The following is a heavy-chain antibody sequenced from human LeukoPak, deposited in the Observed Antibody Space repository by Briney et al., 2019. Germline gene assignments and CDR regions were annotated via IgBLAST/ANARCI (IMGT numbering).Heavy chain of an antibody. CDR1: GFTFSSYN. CDR3: ARVTLIGYYAFDY. J-gene: IGHJ4*02. Sequence: GGSLRLSCAASGFTFSSYNMIWVRQAPGKGLEWVSSISSTSSYINYADSVKGRFTISRDKAKNSLYLQMNSLRAEDTAVYYCARVTLIGYYAFDYWGQGTLVTVSS. V-gene: IGHV3-21*01. CDR2: ISSTSSYI. D-gene: IGHD3-9*01.